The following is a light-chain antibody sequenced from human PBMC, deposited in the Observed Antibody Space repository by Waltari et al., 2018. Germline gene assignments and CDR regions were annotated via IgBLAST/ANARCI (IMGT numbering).Light chain of an antibody. V-gene: IGLV3-1*01. CDR3: QAWDSSTGV. CDR2: QDS. J-gene: IGLJ2*01. CDR1: KLGDKY. Sequence: SYELTQPPSVSVSPGQTASITCPGDKLGDKYACWYQQKPGQSPVLVIYQDSKRPSGIPERFYGANSGNTATLTISGTQAMDEADYYCQAWDSSTGVFGGGTKLTVL.